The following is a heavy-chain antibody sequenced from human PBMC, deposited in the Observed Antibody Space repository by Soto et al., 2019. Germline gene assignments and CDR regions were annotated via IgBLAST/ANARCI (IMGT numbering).Heavy chain of an antibody. Sequence: SGGSLRLSCAASGFTFDDYAMHWVRQAPGKGLEWVSGISWNGGRTGYADSVKGRFTISRDNSKNSLYLQMNSLRAEDTAVYYCANGLSASSYSISRGTYYYGMDFWGQGTTVTGSS. CDR2: ISWNGGRT. D-gene: IGHD2-15*01. J-gene: IGHJ6*02. CDR3: ANGLSASSYSISRGTYYYGMDF. CDR1: GFTFDDYA. V-gene: IGHV3-9*01.